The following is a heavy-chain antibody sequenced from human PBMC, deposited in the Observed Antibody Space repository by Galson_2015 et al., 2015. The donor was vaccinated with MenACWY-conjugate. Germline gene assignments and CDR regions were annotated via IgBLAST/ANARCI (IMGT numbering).Heavy chain of an antibody. CDR1: GYTFTDYY. J-gene: IGHJ3*02. CDR3: ARDLRPVRSVRGTIVPDACDM. Sequence: SVKVSCKASGYTFTDYYIHWLRQAPGQGLEWMGIIKPSDGSTKYAQRFQGRVTMTSETSTTTVYLELTTLNSGDTAVYYCARDLRPVRSVRGTIVPDACDMWGQGTMVIVS. V-gene: IGHV1-46*01. CDR2: IKPSDGST. D-gene: IGHD3-10*01.